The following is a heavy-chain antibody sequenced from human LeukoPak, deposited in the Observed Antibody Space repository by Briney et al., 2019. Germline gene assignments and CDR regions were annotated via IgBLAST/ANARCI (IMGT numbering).Heavy chain of an antibody. CDR2: IYPGDSDI. CDR1: GYDLTRFW. Sequence: GESLKISCKGSGYDLTRFWIGWVRQMPGKSLEWMGIIYPGDSDIRYSPSFQGQVTMSADKSISTAYLQWSSLKASDTAMYYCARRGGYSRFDYWGQGTLVTVSS. V-gene: IGHV5-51*01. J-gene: IGHJ4*02. D-gene: IGHD5-18*01. CDR3: ARRGGYSRFDY.